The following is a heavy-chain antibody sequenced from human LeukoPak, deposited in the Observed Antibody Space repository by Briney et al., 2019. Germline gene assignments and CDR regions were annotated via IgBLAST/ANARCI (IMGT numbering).Heavy chain of an antibody. CDR3: ARDLPHGDYMMFDY. CDR2: IYYGGTI. D-gene: IGHD4-17*01. V-gene: IGHV4-61*01. Sequence: PSETLSLTCSVSGASVSDGNYYWSWIRQPPGKGLEWIGDIYYGGTINYNPSLKSRVTISVDTSKNQFSLKLSSVTAADTAVYYCARDLPHGDYMMFDYWGQGTLVTVSS. CDR1: GASVSDGNYY. J-gene: IGHJ4*02.